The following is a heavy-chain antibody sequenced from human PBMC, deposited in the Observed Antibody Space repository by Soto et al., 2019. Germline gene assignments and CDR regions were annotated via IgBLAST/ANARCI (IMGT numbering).Heavy chain of an antibody. CDR1: GYTFTSYY. Sequence: ASVKVSCKASGYTFTSYYMHWVRQAPGQGLEWMGIINPSGGSTSYAQKFQGRVTMTRDTSTSTVYMELSSLRSEDTAVYYCARGDSSGYPHYYYYGMDVWGQGTTVTSP. D-gene: IGHD3-22*01. J-gene: IGHJ6*02. V-gene: IGHV1-46*01. CDR3: ARGDSSGYPHYYYYGMDV. CDR2: INPSGGST.